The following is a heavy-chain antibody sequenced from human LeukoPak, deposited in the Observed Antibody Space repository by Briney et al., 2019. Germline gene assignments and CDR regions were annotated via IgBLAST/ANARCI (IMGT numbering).Heavy chain of an antibody. CDR1: GYTFTSYD. J-gene: IGHJ5*02. V-gene: IGHV1-8*01. Sequence: ASVKVSCKASGYTFTSYDINWVRQATGQGLEWMGWMNPNSGNTGYAQKFQGRVTMTRNTSISTAYMELSSLRSEDTAVYYCARRPRITMVRGVPQKNWFDPWGQGTLVTVSS. CDR3: ARRPRITMVRGVPQKNWFDP. CDR2: MNPNSGNT. D-gene: IGHD3-10*01.